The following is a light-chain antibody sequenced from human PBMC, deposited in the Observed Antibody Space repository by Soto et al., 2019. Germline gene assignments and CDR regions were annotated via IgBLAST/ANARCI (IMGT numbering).Light chain of an antibody. Sequence: EIVLTQSPGTLSLSPGERATLSCRASETVDSNSLAWYQQKPGQAPRLLIYAASRRATGIPDRFSGVGSGTEFSLIISRLEPEDFAVYYCQQYEGSPSFTFGPGTKVDIK. CDR1: ETVDSNS. CDR3: QQYEGSPSFT. V-gene: IGKV3-20*01. J-gene: IGKJ3*01. CDR2: AAS.